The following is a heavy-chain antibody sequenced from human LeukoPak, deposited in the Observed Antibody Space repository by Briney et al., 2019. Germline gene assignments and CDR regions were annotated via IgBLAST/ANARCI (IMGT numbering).Heavy chain of an antibody. V-gene: IGHV3-53*01. CDR3: ARNIYDSSGYYFDH. CDR2: LYSGGST. CDR1: GFTVSSNY. J-gene: IGHJ4*02. D-gene: IGHD3-22*01. Sequence: GGSLRLSCAASGFTVSSNYMSWVRQAPGKGLEWVSVLYSGGSTYYADSVKGRFTISRDNSKNTLYLQMNSLRAEDTAVYYCARNIYDSSGYYFDHWGQGTQVTVSS.